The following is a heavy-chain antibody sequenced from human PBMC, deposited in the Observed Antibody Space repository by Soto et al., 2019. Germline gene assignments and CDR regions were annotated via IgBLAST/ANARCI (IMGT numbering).Heavy chain of an antibody. V-gene: IGHV3-30-3*01. J-gene: IGHJ3*02. D-gene: IGHD3-22*01. CDR2: ISYDGSNK. CDR1: GFTFSSYA. Sequence: QVQLVESGGGVVQPGRSLRLSCAASGFTFSSYAMHWVRQAPGKGLEWVAVISYDGSNKYYADSVKGRFTISRDNSKNTLYLQMNSLRAEDTAVYYCARDWPDYYDSSGPRGPFDAFDIWGQGTMVTVSS. CDR3: ARDWPDYYDSSGPRGPFDAFDI.